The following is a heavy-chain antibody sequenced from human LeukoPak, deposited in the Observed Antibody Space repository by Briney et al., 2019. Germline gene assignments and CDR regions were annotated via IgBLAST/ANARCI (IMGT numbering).Heavy chain of an antibody. CDR2: ISGSGGGT. D-gene: IGHD5-24*01. CDR3: AKGSVYNDFDY. J-gene: IGHJ4*02. CDR1: GFTFSFYA. V-gene: IGHV3-23*01. Sequence: GGSLRLSCAPSGFTFSFYAMSWVRQAPGKGLEWVSPISGSGGGTYYADSVKGRFSISRDNSNNTLHLQMNSLRAEDTAVYYCAKGSVYNDFDYWGQGALVRVSS.